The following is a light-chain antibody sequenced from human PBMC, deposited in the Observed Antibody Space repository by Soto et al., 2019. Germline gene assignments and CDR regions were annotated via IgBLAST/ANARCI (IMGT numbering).Light chain of an antibody. Sequence: SYELTQPPSVSVAPGQTARIPRGGNDIARKTVHWYQQKPGQAPGLVGYDDDERPSGIPERFSGSNSGNTATLTISRVEAGDEADYYCQVCDISSDHHVFGTGTKVTVL. J-gene: IGLJ1*01. CDR1: DIARKT. V-gene: IGLV3-21*02. CDR3: QVCDISSDHHV. CDR2: DDD.